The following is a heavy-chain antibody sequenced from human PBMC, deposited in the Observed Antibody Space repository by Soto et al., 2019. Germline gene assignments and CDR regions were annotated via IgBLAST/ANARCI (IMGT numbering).Heavy chain of an antibody. CDR2: IYHSGST. V-gene: IGHV4-30-2*01. Sequence: SETLSLTCAVSGGSISSGGYSWSWIRQPPGKGLEWIGYIYHSGSTYYNPSLKSRVTISVDRSKNQFSLKLSSVTAADTAVYYCARGWGHDYSNYGRLDYWGQGTLVTVSS. J-gene: IGHJ4*02. CDR1: GGSISSGGYS. CDR3: ARGWGHDYSNYGRLDY. D-gene: IGHD4-4*01.